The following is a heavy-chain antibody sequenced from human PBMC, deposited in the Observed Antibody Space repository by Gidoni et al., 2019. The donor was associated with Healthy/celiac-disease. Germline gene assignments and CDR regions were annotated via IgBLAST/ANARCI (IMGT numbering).Heavy chain of an antibody. CDR2: ISWNSGSI. Sequence: EVQLVESWGGLVQPGRSLRLSCAASGFTFADYAMHWVRQAPGKGLEWVSGISWNSGSIGYADSVKGRFTIARDNAKNSLYLQMNSLRAEDTALYYCAKDSYSSSSLTGYGMDVWGQGTTVTVSS. J-gene: IGHJ6*02. V-gene: IGHV3-9*01. CDR3: AKDSYSSSSLTGYGMDV. CDR1: GFTFADYA. D-gene: IGHD6-6*01.